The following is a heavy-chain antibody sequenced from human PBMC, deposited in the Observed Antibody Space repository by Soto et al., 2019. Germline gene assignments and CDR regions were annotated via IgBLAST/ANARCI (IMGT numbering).Heavy chain of an antibody. CDR3: ARDLSSVTYTFDF. Sequence: QVQLVESGGGVVQPGGSLRISCAASGFPFSGYGMHWVRQAPGKGLEWVAVIWHDGSKTYYGDSVRGRFTISRDISKNTLYLDMTRLKVEDTAMYYCARDLSSVTYTFDFRGQGLLVTVSS. D-gene: IGHD6-19*01. J-gene: IGHJ4*02. CDR1: GFPFSGYG. CDR2: IWHDGSKT. V-gene: IGHV3-33*01.